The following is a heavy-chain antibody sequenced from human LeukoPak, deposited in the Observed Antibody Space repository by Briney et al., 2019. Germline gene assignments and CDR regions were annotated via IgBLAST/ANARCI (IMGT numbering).Heavy chain of an antibody. J-gene: IGHJ6*03. V-gene: IGHV1-18*01. Sequence: ASVKVSCKASGYTFTSYGISCVRQAPGQGREWMGWISAYNGNTNYAQKLQGRVTMTTDTSTSTAYMELRSLRSDDTAVYYCARARGNSINYYYYMDVWGKGTTVTVSS. CDR1: GYTFTSYG. CDR2: ISAYNGNT. D-gene: IGHD4-23*01. CDR3: ARARGNSINYYYYMDV.